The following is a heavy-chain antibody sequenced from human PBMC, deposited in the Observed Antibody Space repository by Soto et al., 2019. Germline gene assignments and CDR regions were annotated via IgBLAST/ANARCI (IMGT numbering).Heavy chain of an antibody. CDR1: GFTFSSYG. J-gene: IGHJ6*02. CDR3: ARDLGSGSYNYYYGMDV. V-gene: IGHV3-33*01. Sequence: VGSLRLSCAASGFTFSSYGMHWVRQAPGKGLEWVAVIWYDGSNKYYADSVKGRFTISRDNSKNTLYLQMNSLRAEDTAVYYCARDLGSGSYNYYYGMDVCGQRTTVTVSS. D-gene: IGHD1-26*01. CDR2: IWYDGSNK.